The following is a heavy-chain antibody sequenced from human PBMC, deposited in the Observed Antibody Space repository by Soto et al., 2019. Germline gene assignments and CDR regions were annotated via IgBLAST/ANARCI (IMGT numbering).Heavy chain of an antibody. CDR2: IIPIFGTA. D-gene: IGHD1-1*01. CDR3: AREEGWNRAFDI. V-gene: IGHV1-69*13. J-gene: IGHJ3*02. Sequence: SVQVSGKASGGTFISYAIRWLLEAPGQGLEWMGGIIPIFGTANYAQKFQGRVTITADESTSTAYMELSSLRSEDTAVYYCAREEGWNRAFDIWGQGTMVTVSS. CDR1: GGTFISYA.